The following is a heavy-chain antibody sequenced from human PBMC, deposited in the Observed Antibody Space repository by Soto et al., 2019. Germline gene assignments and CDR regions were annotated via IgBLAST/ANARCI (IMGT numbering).Heavy chain of an antibody. D-gene: IGHD3-10*01. CDR1: GFTFNNYA. Sequence: GGSLRLSCAASGFTFNNYAMSWVRQAPGKGLEWVSAISGNGISTYYADSVRGRFTISRDNSENTLFLQMNRLRADDTAVYYCTKGAISMVGETYNWFDPWGQGTMVTVSS. V-gene: IGHV3-23*01. J-gene: IGHJ5*02. CDR3: TKGAISMVGETYNWFDP. CDR2: ISGNGIST.